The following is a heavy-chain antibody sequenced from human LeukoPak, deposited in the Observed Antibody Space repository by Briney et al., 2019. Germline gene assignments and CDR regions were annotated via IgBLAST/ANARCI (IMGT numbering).Heavy chain of an antibody. CDR3: ARTIIAARPVWFDP. CDR2: INHSGST. Sequence: SETLSLTCAVYGGSFSGYYWSWIRQPPGKGLEWIGEINHSGSTNYNPSLKSRVTISVDTSKNQFSLKLSSVTAADTAVYYCARTIIAARPVWFDPWGQGTLVTVSS. V-gene: IGHV4-34*01. J-gene: IGHJ5*02. CDR1: GGSFSGYY. D-gene: IGHD6-6*01.